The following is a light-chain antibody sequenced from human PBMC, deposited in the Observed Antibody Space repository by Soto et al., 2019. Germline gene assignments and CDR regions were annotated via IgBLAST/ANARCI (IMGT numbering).Light chain of an antibody. CDR3: QHDGTTRIP. CDR2: GAS. J-gene: IGKJ5*01. CDR1: QSVSNSY. V-gene: IGKV3-20*01. Sequence: EILMTQSPATLSVSPGERSTLSCRASQSVSNSYLAWYQQNPGRATRLLMYGASNRAAGIPERVSSSGSETDFTLTISRLEREDLAVYYCQHDGTTRIPFGQVGRPEIK.